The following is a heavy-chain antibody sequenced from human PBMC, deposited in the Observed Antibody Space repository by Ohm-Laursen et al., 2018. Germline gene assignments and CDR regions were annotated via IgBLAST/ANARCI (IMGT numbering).Heavy chain of an antibody. CDR3: AKGGRAIDY. CDR2: IKQDGSEK. Sequence: SLRLSCSASGFTFSSYWMSWVRQAPGKGLEWVAHIKQDGSEKYYADSVKGRFTISRDNAKNSLYLQMDSLRAEDTAVYYCAKGGRAIDYWGQGTLVTGSS. J-gene: IGHJ4*02. CDR1: GFTFSSYW. V-gene: IGHV3-7*01.